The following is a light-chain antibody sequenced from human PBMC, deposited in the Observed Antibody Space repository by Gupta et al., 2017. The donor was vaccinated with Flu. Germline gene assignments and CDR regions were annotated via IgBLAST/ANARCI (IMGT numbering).Light chain of an antibody. J-gene: IGKJ2*03. CDR3: LQDGRSPYR. V-gene: IGKV3-20*01. Sequence: EIVFTQSLVTLSLSPGEGATLSCRASQSVSSIYLAWYQQRPGQAPRLLIYDASTRATGIPDRFSGSGSGTDFTLTISRLEPEDFAVYSCLQDGRSPYRFGQGTKLEIK. CDR2: DAS. CDR1: QSVSSIY.